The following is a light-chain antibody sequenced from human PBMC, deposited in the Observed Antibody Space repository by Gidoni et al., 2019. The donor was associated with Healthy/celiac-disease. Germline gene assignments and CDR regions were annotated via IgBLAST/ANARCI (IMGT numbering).Light chain of an antibody. V-gene: IGKV3-11*01. CDR1: QSVSSF. J-gene: IGKJ3*01. CDR2: DAS. CDR3: QQRSNWPPRIT. Sequence: LLTESAATLSLSPGERATLSCTASQSVSSFLAWYQQKPGQAPRLLIYDASNRATGNPARFSGSGSGTDCTLTISSLEPEDFAVYYCQQRSNWPPRITFGPGTKVDIK.